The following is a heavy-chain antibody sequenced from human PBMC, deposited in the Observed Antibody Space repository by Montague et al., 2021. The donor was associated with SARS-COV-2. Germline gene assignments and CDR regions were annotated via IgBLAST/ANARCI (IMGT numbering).Heavy chain of an antibody. CDR1: GFTFTSYW. CDR3: TREGLRAEDY. CDR2: INEDGSGK. J-gene: IGHJ4*02. V-gene: IGHV3-7*01. Sequence: SLRLSCAASGFTFTSYWMGWVRQAPGKGLEWVAQINEDGSGKYHXDSVKGRFTISRDNAKNSLYLQMNSLRAEDTAVYFCTREGLRAEDYWGQGTLVTVSS.